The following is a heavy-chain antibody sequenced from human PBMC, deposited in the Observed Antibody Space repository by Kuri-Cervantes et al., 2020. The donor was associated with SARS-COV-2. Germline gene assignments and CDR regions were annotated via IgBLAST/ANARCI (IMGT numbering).Heavy chain of an antibody. CDR3: ARVKSVVTPDIDY. V-gene: IGHV4-34*01. CDR2: INHSGST. J-gene: IGHJ4*02. Sequence: SETLSLTCAVYGGSFSGYYWSWIRQLPGKGLECIGEINHSGSTNYNPSLKSRVTISVDTSKNQFSLKLSSVTAADTAVYYCARVKSVVTPDIDYWGQGTLVTVSS. CDR1: GGSFSGYY. D-gene: IGHD4-23*01.